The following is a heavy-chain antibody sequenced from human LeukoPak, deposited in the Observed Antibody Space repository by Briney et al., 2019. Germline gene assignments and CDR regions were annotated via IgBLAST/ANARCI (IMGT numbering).Heavy chain of an antibody. Sequence: SETLSLTCTVSGGSISSYYWSWIRQPAGKGLEWIGRIYTSGSTNYNPSLKSRVTMSVDTSKNQFSLKLSSVTAADTAVYYCAREEVTIFGVVINDYWGQGTLVTASS. D-gene: IGHD3-3*01. V-gene: IGHV4-4*07. CDR2: IYTSGST. CDR1: GGSISSYY. J-gene: IGHJ4*02. CDR3: AREEVTIFGVVINDY.